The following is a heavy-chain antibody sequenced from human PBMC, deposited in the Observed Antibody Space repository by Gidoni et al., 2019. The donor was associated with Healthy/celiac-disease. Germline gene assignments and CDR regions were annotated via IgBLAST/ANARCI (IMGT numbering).Heavy chain of an antibody. V-gene: IGHV4-61*02. Sequence: QVQLQESGPGLVKPSQTLSLTCTVSGGSISSGSYYWSWIRQPAGKGLVWIGRIYTSGSTNYNPSLKSRVTISVDTSKNQFSLKLSSVTAADTAVYYCARDRHSGSWDYWGQGTLVTVSS. CDR1: GGSISSGSYY. D-gene: IGHD1-26*01. J-gene: IGHJ4*02. CDR2: IYTSGST. CDR3: ARDRHSGSWDY.